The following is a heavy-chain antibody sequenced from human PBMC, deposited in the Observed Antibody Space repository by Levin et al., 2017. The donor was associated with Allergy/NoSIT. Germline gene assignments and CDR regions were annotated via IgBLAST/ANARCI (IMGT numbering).Heavy chain of an antibody. Sequence: GGSLRLSCAASGFTFSSYGMHWVRQAPGKGLEWVAVIWYDGSNKYYADSVKGRFTISRDNSKNTLYLQMNSLRAEDTAVYYCATTIYSSSWYWPWFDPWGQGTLVTVSS. CDR2: IWYDGSNK. V-gene: IGHV3-33*01. CDR1: GFTFSSYG. J-gene: IGHJ5*02. D-gene: IGHD6-13*01. CDR3: ATTIYSSSWYWPWFDP.